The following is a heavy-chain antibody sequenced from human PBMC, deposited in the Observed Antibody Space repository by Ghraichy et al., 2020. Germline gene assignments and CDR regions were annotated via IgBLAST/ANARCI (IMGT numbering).Heavy chain of an antibody. CDR3: ATLVHYYDILTGYYNCYFDY. J-gene: IGHJ4*02. V-gene: IGHV1-24*01. Sequence: ASVKVSCKVSGYTLTELSMHWVRQAPGKGLEWMGGFDPEDGETIYAQKFQGRVTMTEDTSTDTAYMELSSLRSEDTAVYYCATLVHYYDILTGYYNCYFDYWGQGTLVTVSS. D-gene: IGHD3-9*01. CDR2: FDPEDGET. CDR1: GYTLTELS.